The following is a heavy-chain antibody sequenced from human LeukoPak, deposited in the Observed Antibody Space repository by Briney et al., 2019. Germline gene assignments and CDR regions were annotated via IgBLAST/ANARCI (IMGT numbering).Heavy chain of an antibody. CDR2: IRYDGSNK. V-gene: IGHV3-30*02. D-gene: IGHD6-19*01. CDR3: AKLETLEVAGTGDY. J-gene: IGHJ4*02. CDR1: GFTFSICG. Sequence: GGSLRLSCAASGFTFSICGMHWVRQAPGKGLEWVAFIRYDGSNKYYADSVKGRFTISGDNSKNTLYMQMNSLRAEDTAVYYCAKLETLEVAGTGDYWGQGTRVTVSS.